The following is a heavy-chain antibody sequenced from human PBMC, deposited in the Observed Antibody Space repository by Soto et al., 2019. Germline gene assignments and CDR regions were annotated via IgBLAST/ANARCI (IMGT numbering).Heavy chain of an antibody. J-gene: IGHJ4*02. D-gene: IGHD2-8*02. CDR1: GGSISSSSYY. CDR2: IYYSGST. V-gene: IGHV4-39*02. CDR3: ARDKITGLFDY. Sequence: SETLALTCTVSGGSISSSSYYWGWIRQPPGKGLEWIGSIYYSGSTYYNPSLKSRVTISVDTSKNQFSLKLSSVTAADTAVYYCARDKITGLFDYWGQGTLVTVSS.